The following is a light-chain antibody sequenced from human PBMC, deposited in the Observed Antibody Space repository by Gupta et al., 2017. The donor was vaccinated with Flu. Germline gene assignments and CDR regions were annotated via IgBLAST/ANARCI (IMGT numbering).Light chain of an antibody. CDR3: QVWDSGSDHYYV. CDR2: DDS. V-gene: IGLV3-21*02. Sequence: SYVLTQPPSLSVAPGQTARITCGGNNIGSKSVHWYQQKPGQAPVLVVYDDSDRPSGIPGRFSGSKSGNTATLTISRVEAGDEADYYCQVWDSGSDHYYVFGTGTKVTVL. CDR1: NIGSKS. J-gene: IGLJ1*01.